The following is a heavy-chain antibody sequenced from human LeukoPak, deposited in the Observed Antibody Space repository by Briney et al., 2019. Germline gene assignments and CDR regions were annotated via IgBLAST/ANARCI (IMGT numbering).Heavy chain of an antibody. V-gene: IGHV3-30-3*01. D-gene: IGHD3-10*01. Sequence: PGRSLRLSCAASGFTFSSYAMHWVRQAPGKGLEWVAVISYDGSNKYSADSVKGRFTISRDNSKNTLYLQMNSLRAEDTAVYYCARDVSYGSGSYYNVGYWGQGTLVTVSS. CDR3: ARDVSYGSGSYYNVGY. J-gene: IGHJ4*02. CDR2: ISYDGSNK. CDR1: GFTFSSYA.